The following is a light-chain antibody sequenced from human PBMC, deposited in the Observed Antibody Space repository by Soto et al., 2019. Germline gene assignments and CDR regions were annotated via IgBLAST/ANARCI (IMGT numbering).Light chain of an antibody. J-gene: IGKJ1*01. CDR1: QSVLYSSNNKNY. Sequence: DIVMTQSPDSLAVSLGERATINCRSSQSVLYSSNNKNYLAWYQQKPGQPPKLLIYWASTRESGVPDRFSGSRSGTDFTLTITSLQAEDVAVYYCHQYYSSWGFGQGTKVEIK. CDR3: HQYYSSWG. V-gene: IGKV4-1*01. CDR2: WAS.